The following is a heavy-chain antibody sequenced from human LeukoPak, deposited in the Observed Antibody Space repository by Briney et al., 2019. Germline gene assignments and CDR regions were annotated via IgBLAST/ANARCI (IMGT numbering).Heavy chain of an antibody. J-gene: IGHJ6*02. CDR1: GGSFSGYY. V-gene: IGHV4-4*07. D-gene: IGHD5-24*01. CDR3: AREDGSSDYYYYYGMDV. CDR2: IYTSGST. Sequence: SETLSLTCAVYGGSFSGYYWSWIRQPAGKGLEWIGRIYTSGSTNYNPSLKSRVTMSVDTSKNQFSLKLSSVTAADTAVYYCAREDGSSDYYYYYGMDVWGQGTTVTVSS.